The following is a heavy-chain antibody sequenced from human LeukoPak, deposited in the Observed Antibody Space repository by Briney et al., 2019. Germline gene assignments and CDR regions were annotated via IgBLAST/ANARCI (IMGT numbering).Heavy chain of an antibody. V-gene: IGHV3-7*01. Sequence: GGSLRLSCAASGFTFSSYWMSWVRQAPGKGLEWVANIKQDGSEKYYVDSVKGRFTISRDNAKNSLYLQMNSLRAEDTAVYYCARVTYYYYHGMDVWGQGTTVTVSS. CDR3: ARVTYYYYHGMDV. J-gene: IGHJ6*02. CDR1: GFTFSSYW. CDR2: IKQDGSEK.